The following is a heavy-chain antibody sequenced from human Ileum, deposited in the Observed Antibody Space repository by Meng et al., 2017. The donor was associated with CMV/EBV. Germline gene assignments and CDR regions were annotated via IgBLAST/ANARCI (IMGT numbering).Heavy chain of an antibody. CDR3: ARDLGGGSGY. V-gene: IGHV3-74*01. CDR1: GLPFSLCW. D-gene: IGHD3-16*01. Sequence: LSCAAPGLPFSLCWMHWVRQVPGKGLVWVARIDTGVSRTDYADSAKGRFTISRDNVKNTLYLQMNSLRAEDTAVYYCARDLGGGSGYWGQGTLVTVSS. CDR2: IDTGVSRT. J-gene: IGHJ4*02.